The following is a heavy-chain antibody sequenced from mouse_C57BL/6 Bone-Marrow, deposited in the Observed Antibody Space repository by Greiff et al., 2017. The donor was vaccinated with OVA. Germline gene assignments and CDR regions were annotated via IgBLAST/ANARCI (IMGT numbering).Heavy chain of an antibody. CDR1: GYTFTSYW. CDR2: IYPGSGST. Sequence: VQLQQPGAELVKPGASVKMSCKASGYTFTSYWITWVKQRPGQGLEWIGDIYPGSGSTNYTEKFKSQATLTVDTSSSSAYMQLSSLTAEDSAVYYWAMGGDGLWYFDVWGTGTTVTVSS. V-gene: IGHV1-55*01. J-gene: IGHJ1*03. D-gene: IGHD1-1*02. CDR3: AMGGDGLWYFDV.